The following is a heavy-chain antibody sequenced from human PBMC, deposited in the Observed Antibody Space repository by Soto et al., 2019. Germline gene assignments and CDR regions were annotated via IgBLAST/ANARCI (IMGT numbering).Heavy chain of an antibody. Sequence: QVQLVQSGAEEKKPGASVKVSCKASGYTFTGYAMHWVRQAPGQRREWMGWINAGNGNTKYSQKFQGRVTITRDTSASTAYLELSSVRSEDTAVYYCARAVAVPAAFDYWGQGTLVTVSS. CDR1: GYTFTGYA. CDR3: ARAVAVPAAFDY. CDR2: INAGNGNT. V-gene: IGHV1-3*05. J-gene: IGHJ4*02. D-gene: IGHD6-19*01.